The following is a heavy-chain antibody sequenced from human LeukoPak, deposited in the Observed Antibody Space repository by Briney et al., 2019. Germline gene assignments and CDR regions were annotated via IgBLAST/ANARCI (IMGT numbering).Heavy chain of an antibody. CDR1: GGSISSGGYY. CDR2: FYYSGST. CDR3: ARSPPYYYDSSGFFGP. D-gene: IGHD3-22*01. V-gene: IGHV4-31*03. Sequence: QSSQTLSLTCTVSGGSISSGGYYWSWIRQHPGKGLEWIGYFYYSGSTYYNPSLKSRVTISVDTSKNQFSLKLSSVTAADTAVYYCARSPPYYYDSSGFFGPWGQGTLVTVSS. J-gene: IGHJ5*02.